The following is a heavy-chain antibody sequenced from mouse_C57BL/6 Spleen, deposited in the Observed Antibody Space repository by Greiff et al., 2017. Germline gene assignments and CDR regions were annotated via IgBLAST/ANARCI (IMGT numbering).Heavy chain of an antibody. D-gene: IGHD1-1*01. CDR1: GYTFTDYE. CDR2: IDPETGGT. J-gene: IGHJ4*01. V-gene: IGHV1-15*01. Sequence: VQLKESGAELVRPGASVTLSCKASGYTFTDYEMHWVKQTPVHGLEWIGAIDPETGGTAYNQKFKGKAILTADNSSSTAYMELRSLTSEDSAVYYCTRPLITTVVGGTYAMDYWGQGTSVTVSS. CDR3: TRPLITTVVGGTYAMDY.